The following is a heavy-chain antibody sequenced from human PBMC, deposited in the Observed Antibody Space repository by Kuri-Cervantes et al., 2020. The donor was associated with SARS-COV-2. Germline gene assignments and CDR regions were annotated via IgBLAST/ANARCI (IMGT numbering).Heavy chain of an antibody. CDR1: GYTLTELS. CDR3: ARGVGREMLDRASFDY. V-gene: IGHV1-24*01. D-gene: IGHD5-24*01. CDR2: FDPEDGET. J-gene: IGHJ4*02. Sequence: ASVKVSCKVSGYTLTELSMRWVRQAPGKGLEWMGGFDPEDGETIYAQKFQGRVTMTEDTSTDTAYMELSSLRSEDTAVYYCARGVGREMLDRASFDYWGQGTLVTVSS.